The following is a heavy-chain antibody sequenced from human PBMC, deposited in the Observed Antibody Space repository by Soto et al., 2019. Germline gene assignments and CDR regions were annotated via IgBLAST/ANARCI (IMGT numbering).Heavy chain of an antibody. Sequence: ASVKVSCKASHYTFTSYGINWVRQAPGQGLEWMGWISAYNGNTNYAQKLQGRVTMTTDTSTSTAYMELRSLRSDDTAVYYCAREDCISTSCYLADYWGQGTLVTVSS. CDR3: AREDCISTSCYLADY. D-gene: IGHD2-2*01. V-gene: IGHV1-18*01. CDR1: HYTFTSYG. J-gene: IGHJ4*02. CDR2: ISAYNGNT.